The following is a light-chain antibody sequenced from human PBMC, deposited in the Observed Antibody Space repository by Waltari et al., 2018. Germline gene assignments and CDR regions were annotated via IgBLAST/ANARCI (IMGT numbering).Light chain of an antibody. CDR2: GAS. V-gene: IGKV1-39*01. J-gene: IGKJ4*01. CDR1: RGIGNY. Sequence: DIQMTQSPSSLSASVGDRVTIPCRASRGIGNYVIWYQQKAGKPPNLLIYGASSLQSGVPSRFSGRGSGTDFTLTISSLQPEDFASYYCQQTYGPPLTFGGGTKVEIK. CDR3: QQTYGPPLT.